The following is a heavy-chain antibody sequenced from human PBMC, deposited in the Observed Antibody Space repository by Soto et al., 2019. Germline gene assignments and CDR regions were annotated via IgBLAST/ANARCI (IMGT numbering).Heavy chain of an antibody. CDR1: GGSISSSSYY. J-gene: IGHJ4*02. CDR3: ARTDSSGYYFGLEPYYFDY. Sequence: PSETLSLTCTVSGGSISSSSYYWGWIRQPPGKGLEWIGSIYYSGSTYYNPSLKSRVTISVDTSKNQFSLKLSSVTAADTAVYYCARTDSSGYYFGLEPYYFDYWGQGTLVTVSS. CDR2: IYYSGST. V-gene: IGHV4-39*01. D-gene: IGHD3-22*01.